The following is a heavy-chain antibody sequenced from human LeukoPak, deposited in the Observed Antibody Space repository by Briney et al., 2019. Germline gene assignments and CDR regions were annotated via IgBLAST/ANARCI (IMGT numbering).Heavy chain of an antibody. CDR2: IYYSGST. Sequence: SETLSLTCTVSGGSISSSGYYWGWLRQPPGTRLEWIASIYYSGSTYYNPSLKSRVTISVDTSKNQLSLKLSSLTAADTAVYYCARHEYSGSYYGLSWFDPWGQGTLVTVSS. J-gene: IGHJ5*02. V-gene: IGHV4-39*01. CDR3: ARHEYSGSYYGLSWFDP. D-gene: IGHD1-26*01. CDR1: GGSISSSGYY.